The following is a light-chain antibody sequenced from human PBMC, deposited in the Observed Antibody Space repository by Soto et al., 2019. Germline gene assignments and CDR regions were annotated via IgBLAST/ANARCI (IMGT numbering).Light chain of an antibody. V-gene: IGLV2-14*03. CDR2: DVS. J-gene: IGLJ1*01. CDR1: SSDIGDYNY. Sequence: QSALTQPASVSGSPGQSITISCSGTSSDIGDYNYVSWYQQYPGKAPKLVIYDVSHRPSGVSNRFSGSKSGNTASLTISGLRAEDEADYYCSSYTSISTLYVFGTGTKLTVL. CDR3: SSYTSISTLYV.